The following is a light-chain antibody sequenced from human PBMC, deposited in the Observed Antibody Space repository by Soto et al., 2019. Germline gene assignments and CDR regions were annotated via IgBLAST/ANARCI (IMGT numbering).Light chain of an antibody. J-gene: IGLJ1*01. CDR3: SSYTSSSTPYV. CDR1: SSDVGGYNY. V-gene: IGLV2-14*01. Sequence: HSALTQPASVSGSPGQSITISCTGTSSDVGGYNYVSWYQQHPGKAPKLMIYDVSDRPSGVSNRFSGSKSGSTASLTISGLQAEDEADYYCSSYTSSSTPYVFGTGTKLTVL. CDR2: DVS.